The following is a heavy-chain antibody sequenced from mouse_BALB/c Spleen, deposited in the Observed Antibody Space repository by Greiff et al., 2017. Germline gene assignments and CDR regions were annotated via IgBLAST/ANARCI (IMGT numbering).Heavy chain of an antibody. Sequence: EVKVEESGPGLVKPSQSLSLTCTVTGYSITSDYAWNWIRQFPGNKLEWMVYISYSGNTSYNPSLKSRISITRDTSKNQFFLQLNSVTTEDTATYDCARRGSYIGYFDVWGAGTTVTVSS. J-gene: IGHJ1*01. CDR3: ARRGSYIGYFDV. CDR2: ISYSGNT. V-gene: IGHV3-2*02. D-gene: IGHD2-12*01. CDR1: GYSITSDYA.